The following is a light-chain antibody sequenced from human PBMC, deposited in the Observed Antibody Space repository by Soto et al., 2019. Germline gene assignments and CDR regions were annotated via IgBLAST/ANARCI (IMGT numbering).Light chain of an antibody. J-gene: IGKJ5*01. CDR1: QGLLSSSNNKNR. CDR3: QQSYTTPPIT. Sequence: DIVMSQSPDSLAVSLGERATITCKSSQGLLSSSNNKNRLAWYQQKAGKPPKLLTYWASTRESGVPDRIRGSVSGTNFTLVISSVQAEDVALYYCQQSYTTPPITLGHGTRLEIK. V-gene: IGKV4-1*01. CDR2: WAS.